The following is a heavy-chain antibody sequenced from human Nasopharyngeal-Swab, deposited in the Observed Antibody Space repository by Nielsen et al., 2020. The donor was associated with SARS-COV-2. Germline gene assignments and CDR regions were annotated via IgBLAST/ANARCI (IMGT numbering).Heavy chain of an antibody. Sequence: ASVKVSCKASGDTFTLYDVIWVRQATGQGLEWMVRMNRKTGNTGYAQKFQGRVTMTRNTSIRTAYMELSSLTSEDTAVYYCARSSYCSGASCPAGYWGQGTLVTVSS. CDR1: GDTFTLYD. V-gene: IGHV1-8*01. J-gene: IGHJ4*02. CDR3: ARSSYCSGASCPAGY. CDR2: MNRKTGNT. D-gene: IGHD2-15*01.